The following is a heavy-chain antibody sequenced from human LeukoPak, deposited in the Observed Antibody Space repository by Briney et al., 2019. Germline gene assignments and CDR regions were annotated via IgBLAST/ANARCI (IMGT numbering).Heavy chain of an antibody. J-gene: IGHJ4*02. V-gene: IGHV3-23*01. D-gene: IGHD2-15*01. CDR1: GSTFSSYA. CDR3: AKDRNSGGSCLNG. Sequence: GGALRLSCAASGSTFSSYAMSWVRQAPGKGLEWVSAISGSGDITYYADSVEGRFTISRDNSKNTLYLQMDSLRAEDTAIYYCAKDRNSGGSCLNGWGQGTLVTVSS. CDR2: ISGSGDIT.